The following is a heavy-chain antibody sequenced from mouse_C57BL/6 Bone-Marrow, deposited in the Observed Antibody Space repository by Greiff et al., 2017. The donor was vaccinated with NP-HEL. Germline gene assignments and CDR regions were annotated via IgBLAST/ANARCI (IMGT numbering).Heavy chain of an antibody. CDR1: GYTFTNYW. CDR2: IYPGGGYT. Sequence: VKLMESGAELVRPGTSVKMSCKASGYTFTNYWIGWAKQRPGHGLEWIGDIYPGGGYTNYNEKFKGKATLTADKSSSTAYMQFSSRTSEDSAIYYCAREGSYGYDSYYFDYWGQGTTLTVSS. J-gene: IGHJ2*01. CDR3: AREGSYGYDSYYFDY. D-gene: IGHD2-2*01. V-gene: IGHV1-63*01.